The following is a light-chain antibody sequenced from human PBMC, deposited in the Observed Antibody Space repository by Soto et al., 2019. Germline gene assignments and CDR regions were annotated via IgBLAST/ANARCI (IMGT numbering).Light chain of an antibody. Sequence: QSVLTQPASVSGSPGQSITISCTGTSSDVGGYHFVSWYQQHPGKAPKLIIYEVTNRPSGVSDRFSGSKSGNTASLTISGLQPEDEADYYCYSHTTTSTYVFGTGTKVTV. CDR1: SSDVGGYHF. CDR3: YSHTTTSTYV. V-gene: IGLV2-14*01. CDR2: EVT. J-gene: IGLJ1*01.